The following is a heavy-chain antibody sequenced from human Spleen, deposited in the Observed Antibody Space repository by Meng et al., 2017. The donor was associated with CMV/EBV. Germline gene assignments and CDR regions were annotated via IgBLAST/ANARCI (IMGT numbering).Heavy chain of an antibody. J-gene: IGHJ6*02. CDR2: IYVGDSET. CDR3: ARLPPATRGMDV. Sequence: GGSLRLSCQAPGYSFSTMWVGWVRQVPGKGLEWMGIIYVGDSETKYGPSFEGQVTISADKSISTAYLQWSSLKASDIAMYYCARLPPATRGMDVWGQGTTVTVSS. V-gene: IGHV5-51*01. CDR1: GYSFSTMW. D-gene: IGHD2-2*01.